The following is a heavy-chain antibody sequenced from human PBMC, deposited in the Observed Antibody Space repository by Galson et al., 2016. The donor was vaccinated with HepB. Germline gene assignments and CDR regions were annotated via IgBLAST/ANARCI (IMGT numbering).Heavy chain of an antibody. CDR1: GGTFNNYV. Sequence: SVKVSCKASGGTFNNYVVNWVRQAPGEGLEWMGGIILISVTANYAQKFQGRVTITADESTSTVYMELSSLRSEDTAVYYCARSGVTILENWLDPWGQGTLVTVSS. CDR2: IILISVTA. D-gene: IGHD3-3*01. J-gene: IGHJ5*02. V-gene: IGHV1-69*13. CDR3: ARSGVTILENWLDP.